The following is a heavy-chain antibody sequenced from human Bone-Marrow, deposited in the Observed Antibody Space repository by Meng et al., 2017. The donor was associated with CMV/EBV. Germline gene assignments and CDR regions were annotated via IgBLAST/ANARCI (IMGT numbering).Heavy chain of an antibody. V-gene: IGHV4-59*01. CDR3: ARELGGRTAMATSSLNWFDS. CDR2: IYYSGST. CDR1: GGSISSYY. D-gene: IGHD5-18*01. Sequence: SETLSLTCTVSGGSISSYYWSWIRQPPGKGLEWIGYIYYSGSTNYNPSLKSRVTISVDTSKNQFSLKLSSVTAADTAVYYCARELGGRTAMATSSLNWFDSWGQGTLVTVSS. J-gene: IGHJ5*01.